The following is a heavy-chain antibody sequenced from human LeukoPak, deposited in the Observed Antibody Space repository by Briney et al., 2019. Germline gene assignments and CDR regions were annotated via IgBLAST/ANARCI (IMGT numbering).Heavy chain of an antibody. J-gene: IGHJ6*03. D-gene: IGHD2-2*01. Sequence: GSLRLSCAASGFTFSSYEMNWVRQPPGKGLEWIGEINHSGSTNYNPSLKSRVTISVDTSKNQFSLKLSSVTAADTAVYYCARLRPTSCYYCYYYYMDVWGKGTTVTISS. CDR1: GFTFSSYE. V-gene: IGHV4-34*01. CDR2: INHSGST. CDR3: ARLRPTSCYYCYYYYMDV.